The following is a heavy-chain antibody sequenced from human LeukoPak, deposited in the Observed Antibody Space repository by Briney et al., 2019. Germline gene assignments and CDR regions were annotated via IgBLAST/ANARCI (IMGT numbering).Heavy chain of an antibody. V-gene: IGHV3-23*01. CDR2: ISGGGGST. CDR3: AKGYDFWSGYSLTYYFDY. D-gene: IGHD3-3*01. CDR1: GFTFSSYA. J-gene: IGHJ4*02. Sequence: GGSLRLSCAASGFTFSSYAMSWVRQAPGKGLEWVSAISGGGGSTYYADSVKGRFTISRDNSKNTLYLQMNSLRAEDTAVYYCAKGYDFWSGYSLTYYFDYWGQGTLVTVSS.